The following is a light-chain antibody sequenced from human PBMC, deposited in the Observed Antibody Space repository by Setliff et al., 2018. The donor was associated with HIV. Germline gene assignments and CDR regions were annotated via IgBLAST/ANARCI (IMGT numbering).Light chain of an antibody. CDR3: CSYAGSYKV. CDR1: SSDLGGYNY. J-gene: IGLJ1*01. V-gene: IGLV2-11*01. CDR2: DVS. Sequence: QSVLTQPRSVSGSPGQSVTISCTGTSSDLGGYNYVSWYQQHPGKAPKLMIYDVSKRPSGVPDRFSGSKSGNTASLTISGLQAEDEADYYCCSYAGSYKVFGTGTKGTV.